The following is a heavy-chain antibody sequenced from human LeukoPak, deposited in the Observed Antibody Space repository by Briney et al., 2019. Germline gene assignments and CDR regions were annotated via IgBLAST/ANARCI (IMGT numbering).Heavy chain of an antibody. J-gene: IGHJ4*02. V-gene: IGHV4-59*01. CDR3: ARAGCSGGSCPDYYFDY. CDR2: IYYSGST. CDR1: GGSISSSY. D-gene: IGHD2-15*01. Sequence: SETLSLTCTVSGGSISSSYWGWIRQPPGKGLEWIGYIYYSGSTNYNPSLKSRVTISVDTSKNQFSLKLSSVTAADTAVYYCARAGCSGGSCPDYYFDYWGQGTLVTVSS.